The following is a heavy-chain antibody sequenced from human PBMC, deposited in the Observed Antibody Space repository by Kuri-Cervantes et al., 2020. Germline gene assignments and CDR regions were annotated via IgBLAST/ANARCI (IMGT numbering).Heavy chain of an antibody. CDR1: GGSISSGDYY. CDR2: IYYSGST. V-gene: IGHV4-30-4*01. CDR3: ARAGIVGADYWNYYYYGMDV. D-gene: IGHD1-26*01. Sequence: SETLSLTCTVSGGSISSGDYYWSWIRQPPGKGLEWIGYIYYSGSTYYNPSLKSRVTISVDTSKNQFSLKLSSVTAADTAVYYCARAGIVGADYWNYYYYGMDVWGQGTTVTVSS. J-gene: IGHJ6*02.